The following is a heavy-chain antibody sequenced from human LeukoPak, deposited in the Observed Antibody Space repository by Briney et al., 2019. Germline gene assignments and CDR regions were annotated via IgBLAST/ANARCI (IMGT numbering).Heavy chain of an antibody. CDR1: GYTFTANG. J-gene: IGHJ4*02. D-gene: IGHD7-27*01. V-gene: IGHV1-18*01. CDR3: ARDRNWAYDY. Sequence: ASVKVSCKASGYTFTANGFNWVRQAPGQGLEWMGWISAYNGNTNYAQKLQGRVTITTDTSTSTAYMELRSLRSDDTAVYYCARDRNWAYDYWGQGTLVTVSS. CDR2: ISAYNGNT.